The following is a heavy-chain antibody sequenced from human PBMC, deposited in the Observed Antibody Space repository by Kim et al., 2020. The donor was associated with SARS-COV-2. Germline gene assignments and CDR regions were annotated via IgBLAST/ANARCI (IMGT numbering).Heavy chain of an antibody. CDR3: AKDLVIAAAGTEYFQH. J-gene: IGHJ1*01. D-gene: IGHD6-13*01. V-gene: IGHV3-23*03. Sequence: SVHGRFTISRDNSKNTLYPQMNSLRAEDTAVYYCAKDLVIAAAGTEYFQHWGQGTLVTVSS.